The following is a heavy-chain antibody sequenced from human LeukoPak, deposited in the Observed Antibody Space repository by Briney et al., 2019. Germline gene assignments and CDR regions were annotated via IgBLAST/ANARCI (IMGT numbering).Heavy chain of an antibody. CDR1: GFTFSSYA. V-gene: IGHV3-23*01. D-gene: IGHD6-6*01. CDR3: AKSRVPRGHYFDY. CDR2: ISGSGGST. Sequence: GGSLRLSCAASGFTFSSYAMSWVRQAPGKGLERVSAISGSGGSTYYADSVKGRFTISRDNSKNTLYLQMNSLRAEDTAVYYCAKSRVPRGHYFDYWGQGTLVTVSS. J-gene: IGHJ4*02.